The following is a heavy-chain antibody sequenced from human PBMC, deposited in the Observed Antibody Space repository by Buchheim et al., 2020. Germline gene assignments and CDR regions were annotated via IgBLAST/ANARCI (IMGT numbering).Heavy chain of an antibody. CDR1: GDSVSSRSYY. V-gene: IGHV4-61*02. D-gene: IGHD3-10*01. CDR2: IYISGST. CDR3: ARDFGLYGMDV. J-gene: IGHJ6*02. Sequence: QVQLQESGPGLVKPSQTLSLTCTVSGDSVSSRSYYWSWIRQPAGKALEWIGRIYISGSTEYNSSLKSRVTISIDTSKHQFSLKLSSVTAADTAVYFCARDFGLYGMDVWGQGTT.